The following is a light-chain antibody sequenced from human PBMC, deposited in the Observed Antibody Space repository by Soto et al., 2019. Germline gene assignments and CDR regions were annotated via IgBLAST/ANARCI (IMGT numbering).Light chain of an antibody. V-gene: IGKV3-20*01. CDR2: GAS. CDR3: QQYETSPWT. CDR1: QRACTY. J-gene: IGKJ1*01. Sequence: EIVLTQPPDPLSLSPGERATLSCRASQRACTYLAWNHQKPGQAPRLVMYGASNRATDIPDRFTGSGSGTDFTLTINSLEAEDFAVYYCQQYETSPWTFGQGTRVDIK.